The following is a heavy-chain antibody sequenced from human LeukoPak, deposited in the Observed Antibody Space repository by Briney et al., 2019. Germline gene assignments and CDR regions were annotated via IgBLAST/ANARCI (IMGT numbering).Heavy chain of an antibody. D-gene: IGHD1-1*01. J-gene: IGHJ6*02. V-gene: IGHV1-69*13. CDR1: GGTFSSYA. CDR2: IIPIFGTA. CDR3: ARGPYNLWDYGMDV. Sequence: SVTVSCTASGGTFSSYAISWVRQAPGQGLEWMGGIIPIFGTANYAQKFQGRVTITADESTSTAYMELSSLRSEDTAVYYCARGPYNLWDYGMDVWGQGTTVTVSS.